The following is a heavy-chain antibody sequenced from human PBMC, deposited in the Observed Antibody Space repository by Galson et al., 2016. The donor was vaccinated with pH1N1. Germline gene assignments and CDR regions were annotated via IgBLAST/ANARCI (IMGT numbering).Heavy chain of an antibody. CDR3: ARGALGMGFDS. CDR1: YW. CDR2: IKQDGSEK. D-gene: IGHD7-27*01. J-gene: IGHJ4*02. Sequence: YWLTWVRQAPGKGLEWVANIKQDGSEKYYVDSVKGRFTISRDNAKNSLYLQMNSLRAEDTAVYYCARGALGMGFDSWGQGTLVTVSS. V-gene: IGHV3-7*01.